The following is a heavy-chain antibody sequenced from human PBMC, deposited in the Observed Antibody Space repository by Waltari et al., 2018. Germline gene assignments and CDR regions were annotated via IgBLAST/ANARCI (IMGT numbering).Heavy chain of an antibody. CDR3: ARRSQRIAARAIDY. Sequence: QLRLQESGPGLVKPSETLSLPCTVSGGSISSSSYYWGWIRQSPGKGLEWIGTIYYSGSTYYNPSLKSRVTISVDTSKNQFSLKLSSVTAADTAVYYCARRSQRIAARAIDYWGQGTLVTVSS. V-gene: IGHV4-39*01. J-gene: IGHJ4*02. CDR2: IYYSGST. D-gene: IGHD6-6*01. CDR1: GGSISSSSYY.